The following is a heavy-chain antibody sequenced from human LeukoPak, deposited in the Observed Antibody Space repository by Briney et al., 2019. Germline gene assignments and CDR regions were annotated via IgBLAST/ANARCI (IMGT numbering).Heavy chain of an antibody. V-gene: IGHV4-34*01. CDR3: ARGVFRAYDSSGYPLNWFDP. Sequence: SETLSLTCAVYGGSFSGYYWSWIRQPPGKGLEWIGEINHSGSTNYNPSLKSRVTISVDTSKNQFSLKLSSVTAADTAVYYCARGVFRAYDSSGYPLNWFDPRGQGTLVTVSS. CDR2: INHSGST. J-gene: IGHJ5*02. CDR1: GGSFSGYY. D-gene: IGHD3-22*01.